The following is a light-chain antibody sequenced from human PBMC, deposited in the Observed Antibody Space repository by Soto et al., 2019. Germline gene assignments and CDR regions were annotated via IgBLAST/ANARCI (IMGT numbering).Light chain of an antibody. Sequence: DIQMTQSPSSLSASVGDRVTITCQASQSISSYLNWYQQKPGKAPKVLIYAASSLQSGVPSMFSGSGSGTDFTLTISSLQPEDFATYYCQQSYSTPRTFGQGTKVDIK. CDR1: QSISSY. V-gene: IGKV1-39*01. CDR2: AAS. CDR3: QQSYSTPRT. J-gene: IGKJ1*01.